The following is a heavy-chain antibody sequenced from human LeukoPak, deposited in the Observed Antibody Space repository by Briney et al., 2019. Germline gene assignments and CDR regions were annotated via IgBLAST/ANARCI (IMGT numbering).Heavy chain of an antibody. CDR2: IQYDGTVE. V-gene: IGHV3-30*02. CDR1: GFTFSSYA. Sequence: GGSLGLSCAASGFTFSSYAMSWVRQAPGRGLEYVAFIQYDGTVEYYADSVKGRFTMSRDKSKNTLYLHVNSLRREDTAVCFCGRGAAVAVDHWGQGTLVSVSS. CDR3: GRGAAVAVDH. D-gene: IGHD6-19*01. J-gene: IGHJ4*02.